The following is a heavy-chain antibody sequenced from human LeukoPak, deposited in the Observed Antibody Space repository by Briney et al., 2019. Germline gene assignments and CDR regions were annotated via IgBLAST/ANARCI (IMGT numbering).Heavy chain of an antibody. V-gene: IGHV4-38-2*02. CDR3: ARNGFDYYDSSGYYNYYFDY. J-gene: IGHJ4*02. CDR2: IYHSGST. Sequence: PSETLSLTCTVSGYSISSGYYWGWIRQPPGKGLEWIGSIYHSGSTYYNPSLKSRVTISVDTSKNQFSLKLSSVTAADTAVYYCARNGFDYYDSSGYYNYYFDYWGQGTLVTVSS. CDR1: GYSISSGYY. D-gene: IGHD3-22*01.